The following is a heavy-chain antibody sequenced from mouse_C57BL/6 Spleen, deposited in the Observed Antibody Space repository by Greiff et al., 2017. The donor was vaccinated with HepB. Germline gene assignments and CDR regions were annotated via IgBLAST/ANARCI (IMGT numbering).Heavy chain of an antibody. CDR1: GFNIKDYY. Sequence: VQLQQSGAELVKPGASVKLSCTASGFNIKDYYMHWVKQRTDQGLEWIGRIDPEDGETEYAPQFQGKATITADTSSNTAYLQLSSLTSEDTAVYYGARIGSSHWYFDVGGTGTTGTVSS. CDR2: IDPEDGET. D-gene: IGHD1-1*01. CDR3: ARIGSSHWYFDV. V-gene: IGHV14-2*01. J-gene: IGHJ1*03.